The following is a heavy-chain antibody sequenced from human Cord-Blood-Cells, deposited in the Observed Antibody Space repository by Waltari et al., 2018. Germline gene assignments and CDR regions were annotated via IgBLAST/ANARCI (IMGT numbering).Heavy chain of an antibody. CDR1: GFTFSSSS. CDR2: ISSSSSTI. J-gene: IGHJ4*02. V-gene: IGHV3-48*02. Sequence: EVQLVESGGGLVQPGGPLRLSCAASGFTFSSSSMNWVRPAPGKGLEWVSYISSSSSTIYYADSVKGRFTISRDNAKNSLYLQMNSLRDEDTAVYYCARDLGYDSSHSYFDYWGQGTLVTVSS. D-gene: IGHD3-22*01. CDR3: ARDLGYDSSHSYFDY.